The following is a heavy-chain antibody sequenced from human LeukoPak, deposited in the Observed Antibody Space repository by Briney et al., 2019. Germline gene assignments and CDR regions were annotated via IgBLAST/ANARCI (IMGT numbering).Heavy chain of an antibody. D-gene: IGHD4-17*01. CDR2: ISSSSSYI. V-gene: IGHV3-21*01. CDR1: GFTFSSYS. CDR3: ARDRYGDPYYFDY. Sequence: PGGSLRLSCAASGFTFSSYSMNWVRQAQGKGLEWVSSISSSSSYIYYADSVKGRFTISRDNAKNSLYLQMNSLRAEDTAVYYCARDRYGDPYYFDYWGQGTLVTVSS. J-gene: IGHJ4*02.